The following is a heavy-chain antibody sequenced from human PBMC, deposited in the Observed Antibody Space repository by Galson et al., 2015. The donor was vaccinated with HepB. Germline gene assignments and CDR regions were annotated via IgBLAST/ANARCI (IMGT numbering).Heavy chain of an antibody. Sequence: QAPGKGLEWVSSISGTGSRTEYADSVKGRFTISRDNSRKTLYLQMNSLRAEDTAVYYCTKNSLGYSSSWFDYWGQGTLVTVSS. CDR3: TKNSLGYSSSWFDY. V-gene: IGHV3-23*01. CDR2: ISGTGSRT. D-gene: IGHD6-13*01. J-gene: IGHJ4*02.